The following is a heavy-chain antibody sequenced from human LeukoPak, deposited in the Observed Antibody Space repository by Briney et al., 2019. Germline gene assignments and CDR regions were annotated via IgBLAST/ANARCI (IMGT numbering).Heavy chain of an antibody. J-gene: IGHJ5*02. CDR2: MNPNSGNT. V-gene: IGHV1-8*01. CDR3: ARGVHDYVLWFDP. CDR1: GYTFTSYD. Sequence: ASVKVSCKASGYTFTSYDINWVRQAPGQGLEWMGWMNPNSGNTGYAQKFQGRVTMTRNTSISTAYMELSSLRSEDTAVYYCARGVHDYVLWFDPWGQGTLVTVSS. D-gene: IGHD3-16*01.